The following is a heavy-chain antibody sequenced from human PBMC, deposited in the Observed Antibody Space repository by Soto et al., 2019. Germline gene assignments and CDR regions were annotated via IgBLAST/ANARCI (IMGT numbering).Heavy chain of an antibody. CDR1: AFTFNNYA. Sequence: EVQLLESGGGLVQPGGSLSLSCAASAFTFNNYAMSWVRQAPGKGLEWVSGIGCSGRTTYYADSVKGRFTISRDNSNNTLFLQMNSLRAEDTAVYYCAKSRYSDSSGDFYDYWGQGTLVTVSS. J-gene: IGHJ4*02. V-gene: IGHV3-23*01. CDR3: AKSRYSDSSGDFYDY. CDR2: IGCSGRTT. D-gene: IGHD3-22*01.